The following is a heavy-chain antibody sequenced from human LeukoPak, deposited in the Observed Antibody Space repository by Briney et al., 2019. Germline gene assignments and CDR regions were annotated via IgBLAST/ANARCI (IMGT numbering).Heavy chain of an antibody. CDR1: GGTFSSYA. J-gene: IGHJ4*02. Sequence: GASVKVSCKASGGTFSSYAISWVRQAPGQGLEWMGGIIPIFGTANYAQKFQGRVTITADESTSTAYMELSSLRSEDTAVYYCARDRVHYYDSSGYYDYWGQGTLVTVSS. CDR3: ARDRVHYYDSSGYYDY. V-gene: IGHV1-69*13. D-gene: IGHD3-22*01. CDR2: IIPIFGTA.